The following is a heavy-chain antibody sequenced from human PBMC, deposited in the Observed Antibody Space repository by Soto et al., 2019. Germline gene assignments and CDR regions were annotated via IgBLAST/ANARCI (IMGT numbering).Heavy chain of an antibody. D-gene: IGHD1-7*01. CDR1: GGSFRGYY. CDR2: INHSGST. CDR3: ARDKTTGLFDY. J-gene: IGHJ4*02. Sequence: SETLSLTCAVYGGSFRGYYWTWIRQPPGTGLEWIGEINHSGSTNYNPSLKSRVTISVDTSKNQFSLKLTSVTAADTAVYYCARDKTTGLFDYCGQGTLVTVSS. V-gene: IGHV4-34*01.